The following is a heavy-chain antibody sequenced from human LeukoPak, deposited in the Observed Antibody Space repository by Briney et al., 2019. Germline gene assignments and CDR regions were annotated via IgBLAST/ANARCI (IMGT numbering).Heavy chain of an antibody. CDR2: INHSGST. Sequence: PSETLSLTCAVYGGSFSGYYWSWIRQPPGKGLEWIGEINHSGSTNYNPSLKSRVTISVDTSKNQFSLKLSSVSAADTAVYYCARRKSNTMVRGVMEVWGKGTTVTVSS. D-gene: IGHD3-10*01. CDR3: ARRKSNTMVRGVMEV. CDR1: GGSFSGYY. V-gene: IGHV4-34*01. J-gene: IGHJ6*03.